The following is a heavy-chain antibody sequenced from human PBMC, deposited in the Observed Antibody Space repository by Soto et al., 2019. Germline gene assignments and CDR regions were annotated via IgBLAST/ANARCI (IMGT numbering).Heavy chain of an antibody. CDR2: ISGSGGST. D-gene: IGHD2-2*01. CDR1: GFTFSSYA. V-gene: IGHV3-23*01. J-gene: IGHJ4*02. CDR3: AKPSSPYCSSTSCYQDPFDY. Sequence: ESGGGLVQPGGSLRLSCAASGFTFSSYAMSWVRQAPGKGLEWVSAISGSGGSTYYADSVKGRFTISRDNSKNTLYLQMNSLRAEDTAVYYCAKPSSPYCSSTSCYQDPFDYWGQGTLVTVSS.